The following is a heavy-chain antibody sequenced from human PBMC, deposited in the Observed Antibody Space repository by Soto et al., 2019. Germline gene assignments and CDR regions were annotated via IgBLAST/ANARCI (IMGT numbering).Heavy chain of an antibody. Sequence: PGGSLRLSCAAFGFTFSSYAMHWVRQAPGKGLEWVAVISYDGSNKYSADSVKGRFTISRDNSKNTLYLQMNSLRAEDTAVYYCARDNEDYSGSRPSQVDDWGQGTLVTVSS. D-gene: IGHD3-10*01. CDR1: GFTFSSYA. CDR2: ISYDGSNK. CDR3: ARDNEDYSGSRPSQVDD. J-gene: IGHJ4*02. V-gene: IGHV3-30-3*01.